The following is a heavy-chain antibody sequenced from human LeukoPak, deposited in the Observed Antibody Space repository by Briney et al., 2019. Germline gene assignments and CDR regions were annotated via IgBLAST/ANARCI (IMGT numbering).Heavy chain of an antibody. Sequence: GGSLRLSCAASGFTFRNHAMNWVRQAPGKGLEWGSVISGSGETTYYADSVKGRFTISRDNSQNTLYLQMSSPRGEDTALYYCAKDRGMVGASVRAFDYWGQGTLVTVSS. CDR2: ISGSGETT. V-gene: IGHV3-23*01. CDR1: GFTFRNHA. D-gene: IGHD1-26*01. CDR3: AKDRGMVGASVRAFDY. J-gene: IGHJ4*02.